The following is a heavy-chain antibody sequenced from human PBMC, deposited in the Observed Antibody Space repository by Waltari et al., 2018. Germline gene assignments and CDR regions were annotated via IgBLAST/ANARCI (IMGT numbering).Heavy chain of an antibody. CDR3: ARGLYYYYGMDV. J-gene: IGHJ6*02. CDR1: GGSFSGYY. V-gene: IGHV4-34*01. Sequence: QVQLQQWGAGLLKPSETLSLTCAVYGGSFSGYYWSWIRQTPGKGLEWIGEINQRGSTSYNPSLKSRVTISVDTSKNQFSLKLSSVTAADAAVYYCARGLYYYYGMDVWGQGTTVTVSS. CDR2: INQRGST.